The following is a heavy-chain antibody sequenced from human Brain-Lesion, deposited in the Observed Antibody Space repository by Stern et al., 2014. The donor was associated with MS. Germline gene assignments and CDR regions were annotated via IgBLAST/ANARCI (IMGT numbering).Heavy chain of an antibody. CDR1: GFSLSNAAMG. CDR3: ARMREYCSGGICFAGYYDS. J-gene: IGHJ4*02. CDR2: IFSTGET. D-gene: IGHD2-15*01. Sequence: QVTLKESGPVLVKPTETLTLTCSVSGFSLSNAAMGVSWIRQPPGKALECLAHIFSTGETAYSASLKSRLTISKDASISQVVLTMTNMDPVDTATYYCARMREYCSGGICFAGYYDSWGQGTLVTVSS. V-gene: IGHV2-26*01.